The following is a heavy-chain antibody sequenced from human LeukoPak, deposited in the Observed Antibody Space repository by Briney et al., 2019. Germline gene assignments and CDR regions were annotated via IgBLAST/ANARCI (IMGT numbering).Heavy chain of an antibody. Sequence: ASVKVSCKASGYTFTSYAMHWVRQAPGQRLEWMGWINAGNGNTKYSQKFQGRVTITRDTSASTAYMELSSPRSEDTAVYYCARSIVVVVAHFDYWGQGTLVTVSS. V-gene: IGHV1-3*01. CDR3: ARSIVVVVAHFDY. J-gene: IGHJ4*02. CDR1: GYTFTSYA. CDR2: INAGNGNT. D-gene: IGHD2-15*01.